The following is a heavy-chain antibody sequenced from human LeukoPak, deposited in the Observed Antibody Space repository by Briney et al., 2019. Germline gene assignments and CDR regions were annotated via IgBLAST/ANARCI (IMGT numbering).Heavy chain of an antibody. V-gene: IGHV3-53*01. D-gene: IGHD3-22*01. CDR2: IYSGGSP. CDR3: ARDLNYYDSSGYGH. CDR1: GFTFSTNY. Sequence: GGSLRLSCAASGFTFSTNYMSWVRQAPGKGLEWVSVIYSGGSPYYAASVKGRFTISRDNSKNTLYLQMNSLRAEDTALYYCARDLNYYDSSGYGHWGQGTLVTVSS. J-gene: IGHJ4*02.